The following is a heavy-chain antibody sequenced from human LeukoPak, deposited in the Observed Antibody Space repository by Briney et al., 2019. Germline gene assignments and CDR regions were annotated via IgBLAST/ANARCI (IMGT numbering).Heavy chain of an antibody. J-gene: IGHJ4*02. V-gene: IGHV5-51*01. CDR3: ATPGSGIAAAPYYFDY. Sequence: GESLNISCKGSGYSFTSYWIGWVRQMPGKGLEWMGIIYPGDSDTRYSPSFQGHVTISADKSISTAYLQWSSLKASATAMYYCATPGSGIAAAPYYFDYWGQGTLVTVSS. D-gene: IGHD6-13*01. CDR2: IYPGDSDT. CDR1: GYSFTSYW.